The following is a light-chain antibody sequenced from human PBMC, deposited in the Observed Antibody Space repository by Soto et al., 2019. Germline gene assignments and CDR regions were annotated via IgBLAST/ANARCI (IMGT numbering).Light chain of an antibody. V-gene: IGKV1-5*01. CDR2: DVS. J-gene: IGKJ1*01. Sequence: DIHRTQSLSTLSASVGDRVTITCRASQSISSWLAWYQQKPGKAPKLLIYDVSSLESGVPSRFSGSGSGTEFTLTISSLQPDDFATYYCQQYNTFWTFGQGTKVDIK. CDR1: QSISSW. CDR3: QQYNTFWT.